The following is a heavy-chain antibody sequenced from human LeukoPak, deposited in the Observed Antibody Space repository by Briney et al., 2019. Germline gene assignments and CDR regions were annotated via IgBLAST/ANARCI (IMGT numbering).Heavy chain of an antibody. Sequence: GSSVKVSCKASGGTFSSYAISWVRQAPGQGLEWMGGIIPIFGTANYAQKFQGRVTITADESTSTAYMELSSLRSEDTAVYYCARAGFEYQLLYSYYYYMDVWGKGTTVTVSS. D-gene: IGHD2-2*02. CDR1: GGTFSSYA. CDR3: ARAGFEYQLLYSYYYYMDV. V-gene: IGHV1-69*01. CDR2: IIPIFGTA. J-gene: IGHJ6*03.